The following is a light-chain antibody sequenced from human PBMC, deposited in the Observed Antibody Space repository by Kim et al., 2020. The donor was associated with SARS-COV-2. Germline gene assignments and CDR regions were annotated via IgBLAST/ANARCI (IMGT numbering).Light chain of an antibody. CDR1: SGSIASSY. CDR2: EDH. CDR3: QSYDNTNWV. J-gene: IGLJ3*02. Sequence: GNTGPSSCPSSSGSIASSYVQWFQQRPASAPTTVIYEDHHSPSGFPDRFSGSTDRSSNSASLTISGLEFEDEADYYCQSYDNTNWVLGGGTQLTVL. V-gene: IGLV6-57*02.